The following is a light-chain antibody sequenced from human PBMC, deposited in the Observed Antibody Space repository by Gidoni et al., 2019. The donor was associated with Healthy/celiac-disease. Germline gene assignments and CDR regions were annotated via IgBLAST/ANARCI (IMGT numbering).Light chain of an antibody. Sequence: EIVMTQSPATLSVSPGERATLSCSASQSVSSNLAWYQQKPGPAPRLLIYGASTRATGIPARVSGSGSGKEFTLTISSLQSEDFAVYYCQQYNNWPPAFGQGTKVEIK. CDR3: QQYNNWPPA. V-gene: IGKV3-15*01. CDR1: QSVSSN. J-gene: IGKJ1*01. CDR2: GAS.